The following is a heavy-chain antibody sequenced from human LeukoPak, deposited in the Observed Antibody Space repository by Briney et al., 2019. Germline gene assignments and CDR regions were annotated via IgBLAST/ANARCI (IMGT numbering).Heavy chain of an antibody. CDR2: ISSSSSYI. V-gene: IGHV3-21*01. Sequence: PGGSLRLSCAASGFTFSSYSMNWVRQTPGKGLEWVSSISSSSSYIYYADSLKGRFTISRDNSKNTLYLQMNSLRAEDTAVYYCARDRGAYYYDTGYWGQGTLVTVSS. CDR1: GFTFSSYS. CDR3: ARDRGAYYYDTGY. J-gene: IGHJ4*02. D-gene: IGHD3-22*01.